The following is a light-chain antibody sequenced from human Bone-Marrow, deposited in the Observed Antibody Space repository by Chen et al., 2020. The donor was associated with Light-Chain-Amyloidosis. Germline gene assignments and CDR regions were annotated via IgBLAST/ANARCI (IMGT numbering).Light chain of an antibody. J-gene: IGLJ1*01. CDR1: SSDGGGYTY. CDR3: SSYAGSHIYV. Sequence: QSALTQPRSVSGSPGQSVTISCTGGSSDGGGYTYVSWYQHYAGKAPNVMIYDVSQRPSGVPDRCSGSKFGNTASLTISGLPTEDEADYYCSSYAGSHIYVVGTGTKVIV. CDR2: DVS. V-gene: IGLV2-11*01.